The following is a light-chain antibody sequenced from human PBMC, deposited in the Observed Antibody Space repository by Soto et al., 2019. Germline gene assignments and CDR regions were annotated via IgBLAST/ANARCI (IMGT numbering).Light chain of an antibody. CDR1: QSISNY. Sequence: DIQMTQSPSSLSASVGDRVTITCRASQSISNYLNWYQQKPGTVPKLLIYAASSLQSGVPSRFSGSGSGTDFTLIISSLQPEDFATYYCQQSYSTPRTFGQGTKVEIK. V-gene: IGKV1-39*01. CDR3: QQSYSTPRT. J-gene: IGKJ1*01. CDR2: AAS.